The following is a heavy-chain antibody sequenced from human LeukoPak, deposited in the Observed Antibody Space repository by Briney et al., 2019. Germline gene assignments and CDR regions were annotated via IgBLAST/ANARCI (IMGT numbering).Heavy chain of an antibody. CDR3: ARGNYDISTGYYSVLSQPHPYYFDY. V-gene: IGHV4-59*01. Sequence: KTSETLSLTCTVSGGSISSYYRSWIRQPPGKGLEWIGYIYYSGSTNYNPSLKSRVTISVDTSKNQFSLKLSSVTAADTAVYYCARGNYDISTGYYSVLSQPHPYYFDYWGQGTLVTVSS. CDR1: GGSISSYY. J-gene: IGHJ4*02. D-gene: IGHD3-9*01. CDR2: IYYSGST.